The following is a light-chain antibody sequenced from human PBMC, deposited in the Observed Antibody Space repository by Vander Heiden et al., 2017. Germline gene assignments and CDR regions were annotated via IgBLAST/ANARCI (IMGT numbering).Light chain of an antibody. CDR3: QQYGSSPPYT. V-gene: IGKV3D-20*01. J-gene: IGKJ2*01. CDR1: QSVSNSY. CDR2: DAS. Sequence: EIVLTPSPAPLSLSPGERAALSCGASQSVSNSYLAWYQHKPGLAPRLLIYDASRRATGIPDRFSGRGSGTDFTLTISRLEPEDFAVYYCQQYGSSPPYTFGQGTKLEIK.